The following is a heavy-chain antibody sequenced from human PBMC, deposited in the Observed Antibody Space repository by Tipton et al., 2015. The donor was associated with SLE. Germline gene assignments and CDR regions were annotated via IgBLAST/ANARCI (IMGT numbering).Heavy chain of an antibody. CDR2: VYFNGNT. Sequence: TLSLTCTVSGGSLSSYYWSWIRQPPGRRLEWIGYVYFNGNTNYNPSLKSRVIISVDTSKNQFSLKLSSVTAVDTAVYYCARTNWNYIAFNIWSQGTLVTVSS. V-gene: IGHV4-59*07. J-gene: IGHJ3*02. CDR3: ARTNWNYIAFNI. CDR1: GGSLSSYY. D-gene: IGHD1-7*01.